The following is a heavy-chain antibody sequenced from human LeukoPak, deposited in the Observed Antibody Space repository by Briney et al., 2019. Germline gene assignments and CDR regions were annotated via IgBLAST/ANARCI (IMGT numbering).Heavy chain of an antibody. J-gene: IGHJ4*02. CDR1: GFTFSNAW. Sequence: PGGSLRLSCAASGFTFSNAWMSWVRQAPGKGLEWVGRIKSKTDGGTTDYAAPVKGRFTISRDDSKNTLYLQMNSLRAEDTAVYYCARSLQRWLAFDYWGQGTLVTVSS. V-gene: IGHV3-15*01. D-gene: IGHD6-19*01. CDR3: ARSLQRWLAFDY. CDR2: IKSKTDGGTT.